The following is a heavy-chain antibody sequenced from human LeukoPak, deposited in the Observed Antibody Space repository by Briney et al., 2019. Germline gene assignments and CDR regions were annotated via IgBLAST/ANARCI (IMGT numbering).Heavy chain of an antibody. V-gene: IGHV4-4*07. D-gene: IGHD3-3*01. CDR2: IYTSGST. J-gene: IGHJ4*02. CDR3: ARPNPYYDFWSGPFDY. CDR1: GGSISSYY. Sequence: SETLSLTCTVSGGSISSYYWSWIRQPAGKGLEWIGRIYTSGSTNYNPSLKSRVTMSVDTSKNQFSLKLSSVTAADTAVYYCARPNPYYDFWSGPFDYWGQGTLVTVSS.